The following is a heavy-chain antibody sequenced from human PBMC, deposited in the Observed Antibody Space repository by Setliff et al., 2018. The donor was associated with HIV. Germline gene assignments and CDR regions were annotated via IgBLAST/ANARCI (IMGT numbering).Heavy chain of an antibody. Sequence: ASVKVSCKSSGYPFADHYLHWVRQAPGQGRQWMGWINPRSGVTKYAQTFQGRFIMTTDTTINTAYMQLERLTADDTSLYYCARDSCTSDHFQRPYYGALDFLGLGTLCTVSS. D-gene: IGHD3-10*01. CDR1: GYPFADHY. V-gene: IGHV1-2*02. CDR2: INPRSGVT. CDR3: ARDSCTSDHFQRPYYGALDF. J-gene: IGHJ4*02.